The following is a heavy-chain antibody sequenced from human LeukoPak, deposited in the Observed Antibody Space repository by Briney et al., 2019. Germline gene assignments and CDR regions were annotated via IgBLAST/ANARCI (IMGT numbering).Heavy chain of an antibody. V-gene: IGHV1-2*02. CDR2: INPNSGGT. CDR3: ARGGDWNDGDY. J-gene: IGHJ4*02. Sequence: ASVKVSCKASGYTFTTYGISWVRQAPGQGLEWMGWINPNSGGTNYAQKFQGRVTMTRDTSISTAYMELSRLRSDDTAVYYCARGGDWNDGDYWGQGTLVTVSS. CDR1: GYTFTTYG. D-gene: IGHD1-1*01.